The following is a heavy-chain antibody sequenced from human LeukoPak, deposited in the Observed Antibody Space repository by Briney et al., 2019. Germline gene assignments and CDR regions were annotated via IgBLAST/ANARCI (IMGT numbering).Heavy chain of an antibody. J-gene: IGHJ4*02. Sequence: GGSLRLSCAASGFTFGSYAMSWVRQAPGKGLEWVSAISGSGGSTYYADSVKGRFTISRDNSKNTLYLQMNSLRAEDTAVYYCANGGIAADPPSYWGQGTLVTVSS. CDR2: ISGSGGST. CDR3: ANGGIAADPPSY. V-gene: IGHV3-23*01. CDR1: GFTFGSYA. D-gene: IGHD6-13*01.